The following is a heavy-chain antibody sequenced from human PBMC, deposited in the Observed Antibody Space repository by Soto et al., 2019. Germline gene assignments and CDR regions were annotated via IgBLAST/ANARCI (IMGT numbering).Heavy chain of an antibody. CDR3: ARGTHDFWSGSTFDY. J-gene: IGHJ4*02. V-gene: IGHV3-30-3*01. CDR1: GFTFSSCA. Sequence: PGGSLRLSCAASGFTFSSCAMYWVRQAPGKGPEWVAAISYDGSNQYYAESVKGRFTISRDNSKNTLFLQMNSLRAEDTAVYYCARGTHDFWSGSTFDYWGQGTLVTVSS. CDR2: ISYDGSNQ. D-gene: IGHD3-3*01.